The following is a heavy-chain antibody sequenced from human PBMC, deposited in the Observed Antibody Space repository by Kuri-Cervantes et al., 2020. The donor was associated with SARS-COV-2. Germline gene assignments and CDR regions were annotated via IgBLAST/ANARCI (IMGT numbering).Heavy chain of an antibody. V-gene: IGHV4-61*02. J-gene: IGHJ3*02. CDR3: ARATKADYGDYIDAFDI. CDR1: GGSISSGSYY. Sequence: SETLSLTCTVSGGSISSGSYYWSWIRQPAGKGLERIGRIYTSGSTNYNPSLKSRVTISVDTSKNQFSLKLSSVTAADTAVYYCARATKADYGDYIDAFDIWGQGTMVTVSS. CDR2: IYTSGST. D-gene: IGHD4-17*01.